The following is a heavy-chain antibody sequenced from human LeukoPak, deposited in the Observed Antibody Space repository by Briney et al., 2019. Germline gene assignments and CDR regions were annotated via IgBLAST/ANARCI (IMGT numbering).Heavy chain of an antibody. CDR1: GGTFSSHA. V-gene: IGHV1-69*13. CDR2: SIAIFGTT. J-gene: IGHJ6*03. Sequence: SVKVSCKASGGTFSSHALSWGRQAPGQGVEWMGGSIAIFGTTNYAQKFQGRVTLTADESTSTAYMELSSLRSEGTGVYYCARSHYSSYWDNGPHYSYDYMDVWGKGTTVTVSS. CDR3: ARSHYSSYWDNGPHYSYDYMDV. D-gene: IGHD6-6*01.